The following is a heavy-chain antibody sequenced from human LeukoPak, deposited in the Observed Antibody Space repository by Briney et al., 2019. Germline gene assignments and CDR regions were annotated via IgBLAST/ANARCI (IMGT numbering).Heavy chain of an antibody. CDR3: ARQGVTHYYFDY. D-gene: IGHD4-11*01. J-gene: IGHJ4*02. CDR2: IYYSGST. CDR1: GGSISSSSYY. V-gene: IGHV4-39*01. Sequence: PSGTLALTCTVSGGSISSSSYYWGWIRQPPGKRLEWIGSIYYSGSTYYNPSLKSRVTISVDTSKNQFSLKLSSQTAADTAVYYCARQGVTHYYFDYWGQGTLVTVSS.